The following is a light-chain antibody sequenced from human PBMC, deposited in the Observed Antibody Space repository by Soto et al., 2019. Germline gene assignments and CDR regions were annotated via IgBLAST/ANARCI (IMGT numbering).Light chain of an antibody. CDR2: DVS. V-gene: IGKV3-15*01. J-gene: IGKJ1*01. CDR1: QGVSSR. Sequence: EIVMTQSPATLAVSPGERATLSCRASQGVSSRLAWYQQKPGQAPRLLIYDVSTRASDTPARFSGSGSGTEFTLTISSLQSEDFAIYYCQQYTDWPTWTFGQGTKVEIK. CDR3: QQYTDWPTWT.